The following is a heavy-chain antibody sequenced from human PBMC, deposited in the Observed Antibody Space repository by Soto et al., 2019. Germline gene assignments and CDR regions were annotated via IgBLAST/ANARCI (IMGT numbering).Heavy chain of an antibody. J-gene: IGHJ4*02. V-gene: IGHV3-23*01. CDR1: GFTFSSYA. Sequence: EVQLLESGGGLVQPGGSLRLSCAASGFTFSSYAMSWVRQAPGKGLEWVSAISGSGGSTYYADSVKGRFTISRDNSKNTLYRQMHSLRAEDTAVYYCAKDGDIVGVVVATRGYDYWGQGTLVTVSS. D-gene: IGHD2-15*01. CDR3: AKDGDIVGVVVATRGYDY. CDR2: ISGSGGST.